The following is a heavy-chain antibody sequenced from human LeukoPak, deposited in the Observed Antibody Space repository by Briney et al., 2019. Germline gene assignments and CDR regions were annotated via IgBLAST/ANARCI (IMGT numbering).Heavy chain of an antibody. CDR2: MNPNSGNT. V-gene: IGHV1-8*01. D-gene: IGHD5-18*01. CDR1: GYTFTSYD. CDR3: ARGSVRGYSYAIDY. Sequence: SVKVSCKASGYTFTSYDINWVRQATGQGLEWMGWMNPNSGNTGYAQKFQGRVTMTRNTSTSTVYMELSSLRSEDTAVYYCARGSVRGYSYAIDYWGQGTLVTVSS. J-gene: IGHJ4*02.